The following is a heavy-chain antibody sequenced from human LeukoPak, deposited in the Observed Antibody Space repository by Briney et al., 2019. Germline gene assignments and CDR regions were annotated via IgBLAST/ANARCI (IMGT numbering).Heavy chain of an antibody. D-gene: IGHD6-13*01. V-gene: IGHV3-30-3*01. CDR2: MSYDGNSI. J-gene: IGHJ4*02. CDR1: GFTFLDFA. Sequence: GGSLRLSCVTSGFTFLDFAVHWVRQAPGKGLERVAVMSYDGNSIYYADSVKGRFTLSRDSSKNTLYLQMNSLRPEDTAVYYCTREWGAAADYWGQGTLVTVSS. CDR3: TREWGAAADY.